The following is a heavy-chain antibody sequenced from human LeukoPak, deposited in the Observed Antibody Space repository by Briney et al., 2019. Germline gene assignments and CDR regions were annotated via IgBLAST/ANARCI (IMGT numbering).Heavy chain of an antibody. CDR3: ARGRHYDFWILSPYYYGMDV. V-gene: IGHV1-8*01. D-gene: IGHD3-3*01. CDR1: GYTFTSYD. CDR2: MNPNSGNT. J-gene: IGHJ6*02. Sequence: ASVKVSCRASGYTFTSYDINWVRQATGQGLEWMGWMNPNSGNTGYAQKFQGRVTMTRNTSISTAYMELSSLRSEDTAVYYCARGRHYDFWILSPYYYGMDVWGQGTTVTVSS.